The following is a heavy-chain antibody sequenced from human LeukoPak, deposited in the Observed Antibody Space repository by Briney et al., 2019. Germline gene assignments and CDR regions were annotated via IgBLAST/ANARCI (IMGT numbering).Heavy chain of an antibody. Sequence: SETMSLTCTVSGGSISSYYWSWIRQPPGEGLEWIGYIYYSGSTNYNPSLKSRVTISVDTSKNQFSLKLSSVTAADTAVYYCARGGDSSGYYYPVFDYWGQGTLVTVSS. V-gene: IGHV4-59*01. CDR1: GGSISSYY. D-gene: IGHD3-22*01. J-gene: IGHJ4*02. CDR3: ARGGDSSGYYYPVFDY. CDR2: IYYSGST.